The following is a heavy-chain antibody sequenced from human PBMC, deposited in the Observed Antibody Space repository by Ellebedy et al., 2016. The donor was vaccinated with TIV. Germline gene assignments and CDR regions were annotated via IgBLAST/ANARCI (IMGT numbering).Heavy chain of an antibody. Sequence: GGSLRLSCVASGFSFSSYWMTWVRQAPGKGLEWVANIRLDGSDMYYVDSVKGRFTISRDNAKNSLYLLMNSLRAEDTAVYYCATDGSYGDYLSPAHAFEIWGQGTVVAVSS. V-gene: IGHV3-7*01. J-gene: IGHJ3*02. D-gene: IGHD4-17*01. CDR1: GFSFSSYW. CDR3: ATDGSYGDYLSPAHAFEI. CDR2: IRLDGSDM.